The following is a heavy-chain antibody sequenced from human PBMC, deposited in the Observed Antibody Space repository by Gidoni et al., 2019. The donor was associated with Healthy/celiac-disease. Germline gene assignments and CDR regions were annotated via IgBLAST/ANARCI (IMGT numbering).Heavy chain of an antibody. J-gene: IGHJ5*02. CDR1: GGSISSSNW. CDR2: IYHSGST. D-gene: IGHD3-22*01. CDR3: ARERYYYDSSGYYHGSCWFDP. V-gene: IGHV4-4*02. Sequence: QVQLQESGPGLVKPSGTLSLTCAVPGGSISSSNWWSWVRQPPGKGLEWIGEIYHSGSTNYNPSLKSRVTISVDKSKNQFSLKLSSVTAADTAVYYCARERYYYDSSGYYHGSCWFDPWGQGTLVTVSS.